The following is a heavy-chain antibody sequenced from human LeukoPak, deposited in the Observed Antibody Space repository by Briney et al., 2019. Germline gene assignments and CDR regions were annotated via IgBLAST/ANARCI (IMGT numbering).Heavy chain of an antibody. J-gene: IGHJ4*02. V-gene: IGHV3-7*05. Sequence: GGSLRLSCVASGFTFNNYWKSWVRQAPGKGLEWVASIKQDGSDKYYVDSVRGRFTISRDNAKNSLYLQMSSLRAGDTAVYYCARGYMTADYWGQGSLVTVSS. CDR1: GFTFNNYW. CDR3: ARGYMTADY. D-gene: IGHD2-2*02. CDR2: IKQDGSDK.